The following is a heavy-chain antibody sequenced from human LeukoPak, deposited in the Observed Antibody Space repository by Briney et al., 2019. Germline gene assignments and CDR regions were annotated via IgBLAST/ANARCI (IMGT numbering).Heavy chain of an antibody. CDR1: SGSISSGHW. CDR2: RHHGGTI. J-gene: IGHJ4*02. Sequence: SGTLSLTCGVSSGSISSGHWWTWVRQPPGKGLEWIGERHHGGTINYNPSLKSRITISLDTAKNQFSLTLTSVTAADTAVYYCAASSGWWSLDSWGQGTLVTVSS. CDR3: AASSGWWSLDS. V-gene: IGHV4-4*02. D-gene: IGHD6-19*01.